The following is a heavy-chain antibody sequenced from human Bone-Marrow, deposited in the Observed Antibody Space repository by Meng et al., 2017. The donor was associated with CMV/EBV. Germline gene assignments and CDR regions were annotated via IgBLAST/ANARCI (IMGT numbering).Heavy chain of an antibody. J-gene: IGHJ4*02. CDR3: ARDDVSVIVVPALQLWENYFDY. D-gene: IGHD2-2*01. CDR2: ISYDGSNK. V-gene: IGHV3-30*04. Sequence: GESLKISCAASGFTFSSYAMHWVRQAPGKGLEWVAVISYDGSNKYYADSVKGRFTISRDNSKNTLYLQMNSLRAEDTAVYYCARDDVSVIVVPALQLWENYFDYCGQGTLVTVSS. CDR1: GFTFSSYA.